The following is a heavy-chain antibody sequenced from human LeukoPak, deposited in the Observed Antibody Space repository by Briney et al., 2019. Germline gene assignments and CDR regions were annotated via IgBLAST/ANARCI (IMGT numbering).Heavy chain of an antibody. CDR3: ARDLFSDLSSWYGGY. J-gene: IGHJ4*02. Sequence: GASVKVSCKASGYTFTGYYMHWVRQAPGQGLEWRGWINPNSGGTNYAQKFQGRVTMTRDTSISTAYMELSRLRSDDTAVYYCARDLFSDLSSWYGGYWGQGTLVTVSS. CDR1: GYTFTGYY. CDR2: INPNSGGT. V-gene: IGHV1-2*02. D-gene: IGHD6-13*01.